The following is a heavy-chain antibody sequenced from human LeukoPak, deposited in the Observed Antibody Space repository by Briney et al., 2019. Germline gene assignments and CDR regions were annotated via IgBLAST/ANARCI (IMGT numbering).Heavy chain of an antibody. CDR2: IKQDGSEK. CDR3: ARTFYCGGDCYALDY. Sequence: GGSLKLSCAASGFTFSSYWMSWVRQAPGKGLDWVANIKQDGSEKYYVDSVKGRFTISKDNAKNSLYLQMNSLRAEDTAVYYCARTFYCGGDCYALDYWGQGTLVTVSS. CDR1: GFTFSSYW. J-gene: IGHJ4*02. D-gene: IGHD2-21*02. V-gene: IGHV3-7*01.